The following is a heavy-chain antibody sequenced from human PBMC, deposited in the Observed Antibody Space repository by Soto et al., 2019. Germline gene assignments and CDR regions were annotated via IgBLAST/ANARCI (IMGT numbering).Heavy chain of an antibody. CDR3: ARVLRVTRFRDGIVDSYYMDV. V-gene: IGHV4-4*02. CDR2: IHHSGST. CDR1: NGSMSNSNW. J-gene: IGHJ6*03. Sequence: QVQLQESGPGLVKPSGTLSLTCGVSNGSMSNSNWWSWVRQPPGKGLEWIGEIHHSGSTNFNPSLKSRVSISIDKSKNLFSLTLSSVTAADTAVYFCARVLRVTRFRDGIVDSYYMDVWGKGTTVTVAS. D-gene: IGHD2-21*01.